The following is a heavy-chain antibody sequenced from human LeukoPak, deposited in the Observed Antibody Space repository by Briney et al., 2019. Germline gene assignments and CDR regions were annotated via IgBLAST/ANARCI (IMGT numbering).Heavy chain of an antibody. CDR2: INWNGGST. CDR3: ARVKRYSGYDYDY. Sequence: GGSLRLSCAASGFTFSSYSMNWVRQAPGKGLEWVSGINWNGGSTGYADSVKGRFTISRDNAKNSLYLQMNSLRAEDTALYYCARVKRYSGYDYDYWGQGTLVTVSS. D-gene: IGHD5-12*01. V-gene: IGHV3-20*04. J-gene: IGHJ4*02. CDR1: GFTFSSYS.